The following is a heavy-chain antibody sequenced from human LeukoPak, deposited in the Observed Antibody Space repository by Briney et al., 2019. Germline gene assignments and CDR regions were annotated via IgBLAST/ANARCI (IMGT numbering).Heavy chain of an antibody. CDR3: ATDSEWELANFRDAHDAFDI. Sequence: GGSLRLSCVASAFTFNNGWMTWVRQAPGKGLEWVGRIKSKTNGGTTDYATPVKGRLIISRDDSINTLYLQMNSLKTEDTAVYYCATDSEWELANFRDAHDAFDIWGQGTMVTVSS. V-gene: IGHV3-15*01. CDR1: AFTFNNGW. J-gene: IGHJ3*02. D-gene: IGHD1-26*01. CDR2: IKSKTNGGTT.